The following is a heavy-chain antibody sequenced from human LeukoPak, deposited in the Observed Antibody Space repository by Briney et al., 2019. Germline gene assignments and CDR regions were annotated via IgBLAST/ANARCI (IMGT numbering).Heavy chain of an antibody. D-gene: IGHD3-9*01. CDR3: ARGFRNYDILTGYYVY. Sequence: PSETLSLTCAVYGGSFSGYYWSWIRQPPGKGLEWIGEINHSGSTNYNPSLKSRVTISVDTSKNQFSLKLSSVTAADTAVYYCARGFRNYDILTGYYVYWGQGTLVTVSS. J-gene: IGHJ4*02. CDR2: INHSGST. CDR1: GGSFSGYY. V-gene: IGHV4-34*01.